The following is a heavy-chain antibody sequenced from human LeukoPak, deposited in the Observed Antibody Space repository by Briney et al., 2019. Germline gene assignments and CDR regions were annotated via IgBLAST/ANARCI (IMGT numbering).Heavy chain of an antibody. Sequence: ASVKVSCKASGYTFASYGISWVRQAPGQGLEWMGWISAYNGNTHYAQKFQGRVTVTTDTSTSTAYMELRSLGSDDTAVYYCARDESDFSKVTYWGQGTPVIVSS. J-gene: IGHJ4*02. V-gene: IGHV1-18*01. CDR2: ISAYNGNT. CDR3: ARDESDFSKVTY. CDR1: GYTFASYG. D-gene: IGHD2-21*01.